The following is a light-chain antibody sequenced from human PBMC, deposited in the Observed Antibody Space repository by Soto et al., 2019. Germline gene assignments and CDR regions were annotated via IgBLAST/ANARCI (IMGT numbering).Light chain of an antibody. CDR3: QQYGSSGT. Sequence: EIVLTQSPGTLSLSPGERATLSCRASQSVPNSYLAWYQQKPGQAPRLLIYGASSRATGIPVRFSGSGSGTDFTLTISRLEPEDFAVYYCQQYGSSGTFGQGTKVDIK. J-gene: IGKJ1*01. CDR1: QSVPNSY. V-gene: IGKV3-20*01. CDR2: GAS.